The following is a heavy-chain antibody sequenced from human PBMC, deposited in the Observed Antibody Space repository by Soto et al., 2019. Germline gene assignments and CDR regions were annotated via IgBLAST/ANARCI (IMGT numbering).Heavy chain of an antibody. CDR2: IYYSGST. Sequence: QVQLQESGPGLVKPSQTLSLTCTVSGGSISSGGYYWSWIRQHPGKGLEWIGYIYYSGSTYYNPSLKSRVPISVDTFKTQFPRKLSSVTAADTAVYYCARDTPRYGSGTSCYPPPNDAFDIWGQGTMVTVSS. J-gene: IGHJ3*02. CDR1: GGSISSGGYY. D-gene: IGHD2-2*01. CDR3: ARDTPRYGSGTSCYPPPNDAFDI. V-gene: IGHV4-31*03.